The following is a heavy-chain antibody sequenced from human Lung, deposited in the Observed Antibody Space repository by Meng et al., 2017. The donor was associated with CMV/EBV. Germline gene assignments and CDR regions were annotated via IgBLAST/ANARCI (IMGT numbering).Heavy chain of an antibody. V-gene: IGHV4-59*01. CDR1: GGSISGYY. CDR2: IYYTGST. D-gene: IGHD2-8*02. CDR3: ARARGGNGLVAYYYYGLDV. Sequence: SETXSLTCAVSGGSISGYYWSWIRQPPGKGLEWIGYIYYTGSTNYNPSLKSRVTISLDTSKNQFSLKLRSVTAADTAVYYCARARGGNGLVAYYYYGLDVWXQGTTVTVSS. J-gene: IGHJ6*02.